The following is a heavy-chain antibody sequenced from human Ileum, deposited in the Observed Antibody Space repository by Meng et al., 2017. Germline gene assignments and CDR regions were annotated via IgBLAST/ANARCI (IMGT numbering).Heavy chain of an antibody. Sequence: GGSLTLSCAASGFTLSSYWMHWVRQAPGNGLVWVSRVNSDGTNIGYADSVKGRFTISRDNAKNTLYLQMNSLRADDTALYYCARGGPYSTSSFDYWGQGTLVTVS. CDR2: VNSDGTNI. D-gene: IGHD6-6*01. CDR1: GFTLSSYW. CDR3: ARGGPYSTSSFDY. V-gene: IGHV3-74*01. J-gene: IGHJ4*02.